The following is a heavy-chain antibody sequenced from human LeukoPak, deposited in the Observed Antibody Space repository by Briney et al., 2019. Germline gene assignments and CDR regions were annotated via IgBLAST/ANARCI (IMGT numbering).Heavy chain of an antibody. V-gene: IGHV3-7*05. J-gene: IGHJ6*02. Sequence: GGSLRLSCAASGLTFTNYWMNWVRQAPGIGLEWVGNINEDGTGKYYAASVKGRFTISRDNAQNSLYLQMNTLRVEDTAVYYCARSLSHPLSNYYYYGMDVWGQGTTVTVSS. CDR1: GLTFTNYW. CDR3: ARSLSHPLSNYYYYGMDV. D-gene: IGHD3-3*02. CDR2: INEDGTGK.